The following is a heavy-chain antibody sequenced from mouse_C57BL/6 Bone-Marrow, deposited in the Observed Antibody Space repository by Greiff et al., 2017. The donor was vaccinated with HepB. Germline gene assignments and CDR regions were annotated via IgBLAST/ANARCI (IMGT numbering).Heavy chain of an antibody. CDR1: GYTFTSYG. V-gene: IGHV1-81*01. Sequence: VQLKESGAELARPGASVKLSCKASGYTFTSYGISWVKQRTGQGLEWIGEIYPRSGNTYYNEKFKGKATLTADKSSSTAYMELRSLTSEDSAVYFCARSGGTSDAMDYWGQGTSVTVSS. D-gene: IGHD5-1*01. CDR2: IYPRSGNT. J-gene: IGHJ4*01. CDR3: ARSGGTSDAMDY.